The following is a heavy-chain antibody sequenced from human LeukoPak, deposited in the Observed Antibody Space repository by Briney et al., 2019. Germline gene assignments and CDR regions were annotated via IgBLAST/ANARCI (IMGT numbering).Heavy chain of an antibody. CDR2: ISGSGGST. CDR1: GFTFSSYA. Sequence: GGSPRLSCAASGFTFSSYAMSWVRQAPGKGLEWVSAISGSGGSTYYADSVKGRFTISRDNSKNTLYLQMNSLRAEDTAVYYCAKDAVAAAGTVSWFDPWGQGTLVTVSS. V-gene: IGHV3-23*01. D-gene: IGHD6-13*01. J-gene: IGHJ5*02. CDR3: AKDAVAAAGTVSWFDP.